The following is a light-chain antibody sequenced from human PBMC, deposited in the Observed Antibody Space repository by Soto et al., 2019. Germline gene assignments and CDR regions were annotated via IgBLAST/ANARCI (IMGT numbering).Light chain of an antibody. CDR3: QQHNTWPIT. J-gene: IGKJ5*01. Sequence: ETVLTQSPATLSVSPGERATLSCRASETVSTNLAWYQQRPGQAPRLLIYDVSTGATGIPARFSGRRSGTEFTLTIDSLQSEDFAVYSCQQHNTWPITFGQGTRLEIK. V-gene: IGKV3-15*01. CDR1: ETVSTN. CDR2: DVS.